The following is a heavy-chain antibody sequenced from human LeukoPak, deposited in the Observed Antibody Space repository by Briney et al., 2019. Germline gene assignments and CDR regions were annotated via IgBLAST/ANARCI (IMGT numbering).Heavy chain of an antibody. Sequence: GGALQLSCAASGFPFSSYAMSRGRPAPGKGLEWVSAFSGSGGSTYYADSVKGRFTISRDNSKNTLYLQMNSLRAEDTAVYYCAKDYGIVVVPAAMLGYWGQGTLVTVSS. D-gene: IGHD2-2*01. CDR3: AKDYGIVVVPAAMLGY. V-gene: IGHV3-23*01. J-gene: IGHJ4*02. CDR2: FSGSGGST. CDR1: GFPFSSYA.